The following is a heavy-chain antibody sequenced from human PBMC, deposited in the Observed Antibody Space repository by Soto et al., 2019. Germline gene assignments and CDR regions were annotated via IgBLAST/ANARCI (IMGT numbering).Heavy chain of an antibody. Sequence: QVHLQDSGPGLVQPSETLSLTCTVSGITTTLYYWNWMRQSPGRGLEWIGSISYTGSTSYNPSLKGRVTVSRDTSKSQFSLKLSSVTAADTAIYYCAKEHWGSFDFWGQGALVTVSS. V-gene: IGHV4-59*01. J-gene: IGHJ4*02. CDR3: AKEHWGSFDF. CDR2: ISYTGST. D-gene: IGHD7-27*01. CDR1: GITTTLYY.